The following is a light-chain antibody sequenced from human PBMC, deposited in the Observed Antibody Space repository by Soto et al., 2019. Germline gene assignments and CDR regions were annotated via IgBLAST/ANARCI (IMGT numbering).Light chain of an antibody. V-gene: IGKV3-11*01. CDR2: DAS. CDR1: QSVSSY. CDR3: QQRSNWLT. Sequence: EIVMTQSPGTVSVFPGETVTLSCRASQSVSSYLAWYQQKPGQAPRLLIYDASNRATGIPARFSGSGSGTDFTLTISSLEPEDFAVYYCQQRSNWLTFGGGTKVDIK. J-gene: IGKJ4*01.